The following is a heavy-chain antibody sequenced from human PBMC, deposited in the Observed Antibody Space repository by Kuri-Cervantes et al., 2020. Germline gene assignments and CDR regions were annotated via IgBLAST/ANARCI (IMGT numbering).Heavy chain of an antibody. Sequence: GESLKISCAASGFTFSSYAMHWVRQAPGKGLEWVSAISGSGGSTYYADSVKGRFTISRDNSKNTLYLQMNSLRAEDTAVYYCAKEEGAYCGGDCYSPYGYWGQGTLVTVSS. CDR1: GFTFSSYA. CDR3: AKEEGAYCGGDCYSPYGY. V-gene: IGHV3-23*01. D-gene: IGHD2-21*02. CDR2: ISGSGGST. J-gene: IGHJ4*02.